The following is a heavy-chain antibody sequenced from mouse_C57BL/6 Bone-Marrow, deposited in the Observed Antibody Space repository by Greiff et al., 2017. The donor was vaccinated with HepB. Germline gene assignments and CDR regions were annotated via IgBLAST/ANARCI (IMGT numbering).Heavy chain of an antibody. CDR2: ISYDGSN. Sequence: DVKLQESGPGLVKPSQSLSLTCSVTGYSITSGYYWKWIRQFPGNKLEWMGYISYDGSNNYNPSLKNRISITRDTSKNQFFLKLNSVTTEDTATYYGASASSGYGFAYWGQGTLVTVSA. V-gene: IGHV3-6*01. CDR3: ASASSGYGFAY. D-gene: IGHD3-2*02. CDR1: GYSITSGYY. J-gene: IGHJ3*01.